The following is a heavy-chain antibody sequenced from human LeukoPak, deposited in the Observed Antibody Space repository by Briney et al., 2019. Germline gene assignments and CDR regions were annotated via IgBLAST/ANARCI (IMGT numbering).Heavy chain of an antibody. CDR3: ARKRASQGIDY. Sequence: GGSLRLSCAASGFTFSSYSMNWVRQAPGKGLEWVSSISSSRSYIYYADSVKGRFTISRDNAKNSLYLQMNSLRAEDTAVYYCARKRASQGIDYWGQGTLVTVSS. D-gene: IGHD6-6*01. J-gene: IGHJ4*02. V-gene: IGHV3-21*01. CDR1: GFTFSSYS. CDR2: ISSSRSYI.